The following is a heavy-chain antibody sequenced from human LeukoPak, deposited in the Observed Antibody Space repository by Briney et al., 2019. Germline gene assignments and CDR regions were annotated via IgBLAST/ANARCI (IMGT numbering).Heavy chain of an antibody. CDR1: GFTFSSYA. V-gene: IGHV3-23*01. CDR2: ISGSGGST. Sequence: GGTLRLSCAASGFTFSSYAMSWVRQAPGKGLEWVSAISGSGGSTYYADSVKGRFTISRDNSKNTLYLQMNSLRAEDTAVYYCARGITMIVVVITEAPAFDIWGQGTMVTVSS. CDR3: ARGITMIVVVITEAPAFDI. J-gene: IGHJ3*02. D-gene: IGHD3-22*01.